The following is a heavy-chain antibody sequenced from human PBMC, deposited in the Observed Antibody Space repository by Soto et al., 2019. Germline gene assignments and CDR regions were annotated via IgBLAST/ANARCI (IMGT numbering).Heavy chain of an antibody. Sequence: GESLKISSKGSGYNFTSYWITWVRQMPGKGLEWMGSIDPSDSYTNYSPSFQCHVTISADKSITTAYLQWSSLKASDTAMYYCARDELYCSSTTCYQVDAWGQGTLVNVSS. CDR2: IDPSDSYT. CDR3: ARDELYCSSTTCYQVDA. CDR1: GYNFTSYW. J-gene: IGHJ5*02. D-gene: IGHD2-2*01. V-gene: IGHV5-10-1*01.